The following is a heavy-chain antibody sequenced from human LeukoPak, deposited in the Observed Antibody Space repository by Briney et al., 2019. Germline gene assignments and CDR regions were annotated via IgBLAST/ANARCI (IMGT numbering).Heavy chain of an antibody. V-gene: IGHV4-39*07. J-gene: IGHJ3*02. D-gene: IGHD3-16*02. CDR1: GGSISSSSYY. CDR2: IYYSGST. Sequence: SETLSLTCTVSGGSISSSSYYWGWIRQPPGKGLEWIGSIYYSGSTYYNPSLKSRVTISVDTSKNQFSLKLSSVTAADTAVYYCARPQSNRSYRRHDAFDIWGQGTMVTVSS. CDR3: ARPQSNRSYRRHDAFDI.